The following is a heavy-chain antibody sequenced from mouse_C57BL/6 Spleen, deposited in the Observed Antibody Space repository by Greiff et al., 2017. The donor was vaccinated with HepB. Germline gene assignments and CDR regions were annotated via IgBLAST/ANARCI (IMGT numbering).Heavy chain of an antibody. CDR3: ARGGYSNYDY. Sequence: EVMLVESGGDLVKPGGSLKLSCAASGFTFSSYGMSWVRQTPDKRLEWVATISSGGSYTYYPDSVKGRFTISRDNAKNTLYLQMSSLKSEDTAMYYCARGGYSNYDYWGQGTTLTVSS. D-gene: IGHD2-5*01. CDR1: GFTFSSYG. CDR2: ISSGGSYT. J-gene: IGHJ2*01. V-gene: IGHV5-6*02.